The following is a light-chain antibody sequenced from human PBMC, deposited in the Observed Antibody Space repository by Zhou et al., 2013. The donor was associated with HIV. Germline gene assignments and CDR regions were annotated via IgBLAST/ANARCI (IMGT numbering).Light chain of an antibody. CDR3: QQLKD. Sequence: DIQLTQSPSFLSASVGDRVTITCRASQGISSYLAWYQQKPGKAPKLLIYAASTLQSGVPSRFSGSRSGTDFTLTISSLQPADFATYYCQQLKDFGPGTKVEIK. V-gene: IGKV1-9*01. CDR2: AAS. J-gene: IGKJ3*01. CDR1: QGISSY.